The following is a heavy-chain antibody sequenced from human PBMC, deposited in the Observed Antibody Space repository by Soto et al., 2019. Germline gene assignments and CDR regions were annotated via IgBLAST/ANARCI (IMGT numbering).Heavy chain of an antibody. CDR3: AKDRKGYCTNGVCYLVDY. J-gene: IGHJ4*02. V-gene: IGHV3-23*01. Sequence: EVQLLESGGGLVQPGGSLRLSGAASGFTFSSYAMSWVRQAPGKGLEWVSAISGSGGSTYYADSVKGRFTISRDNSKNTLYLQMNSLRAEDTAVYYCAKDRKGYCTNGVCYLVDYWGQGTLVTVSS. D-gene: IGHD2-8*01. CDR2: ISGSGGST. CDR1: GFTFSSYA.